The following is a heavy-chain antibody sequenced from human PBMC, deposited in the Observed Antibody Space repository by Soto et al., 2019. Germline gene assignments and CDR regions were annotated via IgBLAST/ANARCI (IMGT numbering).Heavy chain of an antibody. V-gene: IGHV3-23*01. CDR3: AKDLGLSAERGYSSSSSSDY. Sequence: EVQLLESGGGLVQPGGSLRLSCAASGFTFSSYAMSWVRQAPGKGQEWVSAISGSGGSTYYADSVKGRFTISRDNSKNTLYLQMNSLRAEDTAVYYCAKDLGLSAERGYSSSSSSDYWGQGTLVTVSS. J-gene: IGHJ4*02. CDR2: ISGSGGST. CDR1: GFTFSSYA. D-gene: IGHD6-6*01.